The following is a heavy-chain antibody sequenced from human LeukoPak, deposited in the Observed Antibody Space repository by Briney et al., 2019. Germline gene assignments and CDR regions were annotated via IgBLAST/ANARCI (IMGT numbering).Heavy chain of an antibody. CDR1: GYTFTSYG. V-gene: IGHV1-69*04. Sequence: GASVKVSCKASGYTFTSYGISWVRQAPGQGLEWMGRIIPILGITNYAQRFQGRVTITADKSTSTAYMELSSLRSEDTAVYYCDVSSSWDYYGMDVWGQGTTVTVSS. D-gene: IGHD6-13*01. J-gene: IGHJ6*02. CDR2: IIPILGIT. CDR3: DVSSSWDYYGMDV.